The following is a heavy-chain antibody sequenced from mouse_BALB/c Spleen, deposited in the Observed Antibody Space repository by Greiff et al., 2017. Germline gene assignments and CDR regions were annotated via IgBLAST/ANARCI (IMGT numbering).Heavy chain of an antibody. CDR3: ARFYYGVAY. J-gene: IGHJ3*01. Sequence: VQLQQPGAELVKPGTSVKLSCKASGYNFTSYWINWVKLRPGQGLEWIGDIYPGSGSTNYNEKFKSKATLTVDTSSSTAYMQLSSLASEDSALYYCARFYYGVAYWGQGTLVTVSA. D-gene: IGHD1-2*01. V-gene: IGHV1-55*01. CDR2: IYPGSGST. CDR1: GYNFTSYW.